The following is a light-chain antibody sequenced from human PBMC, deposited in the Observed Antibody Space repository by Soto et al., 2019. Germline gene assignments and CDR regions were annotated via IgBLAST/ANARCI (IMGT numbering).Light chain of an antibody. CDR2: DVS. J-gene: IGLJ2*01. CDR3: CAYAGTYTV. Sequence: QSALTQPRSVSGSPGQSVTPPPPGTSSDVGGYNYVSWYQQHPGKAPKLMIYDVSQRPSGVPDRFSGSKSGNTASLTISGLQSEDEADYYCCAYAGTYTVFGGGTKLTVL. CDR1: SSDVGGYNY. V-gene: IGLV2-11*01.